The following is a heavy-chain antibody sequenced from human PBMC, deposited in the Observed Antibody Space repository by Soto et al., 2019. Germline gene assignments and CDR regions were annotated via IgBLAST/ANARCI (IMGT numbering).Heavy chain of an antibody. V-gene: IGHV1-69*04. Sequence: QVQLVQSGAEVKRPGSSVKVSCKASGDTFNFYSINWVRQAPGLGLEWMGRVNPIVSMSNYAQRFQGRVTMTADKSTSTAYMYLSGLRSEDTAIYYCATSYGSGYRAFDYWGQGALVTVSS. D-gene: IGHD3-10*01. CDR3: ATSYGSGYRAFDY. J-gene: IGHJ4*02. CDR2: VNPIVSMS. CDR1: GDTFNFYS.